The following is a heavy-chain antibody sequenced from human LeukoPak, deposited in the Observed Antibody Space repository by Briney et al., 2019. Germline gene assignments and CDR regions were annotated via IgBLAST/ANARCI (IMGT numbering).Heavy chain of an antibody. J-gene: IGHJ4*02. CDR1: GGSISSSSYY. V-gene: IGHV4-39*01. CDR2: IYYSGST. D-gene: IGHD3-22*01. CDR3: ARPGHRDSSGYYASVVDY. Sequence: SETLSLTCTVSGGSISSSSYYWGWIRQPPGKGLEWIGSIYYSGSTYYNPSLKSRVTISVDASKNQFSLKLSSVTAADTAVYYCARPGHRDSSGYYASVVDYWGQGTLVTVSS.